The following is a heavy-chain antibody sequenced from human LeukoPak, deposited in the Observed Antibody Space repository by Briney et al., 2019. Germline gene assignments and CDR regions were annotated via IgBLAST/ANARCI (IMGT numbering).Heavy chain of an antibody. D-gene: IGHD2-15*01. V-gene: IGHV3-74*01. Sequence: GGSLRLSCAASGLNSSGYWVHWVRQAPGEGLVWVSRVSSDGSTTTYADSVKGRFTVSRDNAKNTLYLQMSSLRAEDTAVYFCARGPPYCTGGSCYSNWFDPWGQGTLVTVSS. J-gene: IGHJ5*02. CDR1: GLNSSGYW. CDR2: VSSDGSTT. CDR3: ARGPPYCTGGSCYSNWFDP.